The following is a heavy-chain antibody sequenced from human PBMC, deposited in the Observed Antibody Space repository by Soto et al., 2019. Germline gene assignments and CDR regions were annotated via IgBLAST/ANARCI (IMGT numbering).Heavy chain of an antibody. CDR2: ISAYNGNT. Sequence: QVELVQSGAEVRKPGASVKVSCKASGYTFTSYGISWVRQAPGQGLEWMGWISAYNGNTNYAQKLQGRVTMTTDTSTSTAYMELRSLRSDDTAVYYCARDRASVPSHYYGMDVWGQGTTVTVSS. J-gene: IGHJ6*02. V-gene: IGHV1-18*01. CDR1: GYTFTSYG. D-gene: IGHD2-2*01. CDR3: ARDRASVPSHYYGMDV.